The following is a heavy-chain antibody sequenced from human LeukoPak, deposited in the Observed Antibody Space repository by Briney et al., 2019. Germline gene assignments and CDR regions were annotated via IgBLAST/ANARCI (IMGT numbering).Heavy chain of an antibody. Sequence: GGSLRLSCAASGFTFSSYSMNWVRQAPGKGLEWVSSISSSSSYIYYADSVKGRFTISRDNAKNSLYLQMNSLRAEDTAVYYCARTLSAGAVAGIVDYWGQGTQVTVSS. CDR2: ISSSSSYI. V-gene: IGHV3-21*01. D-gene: IGHD6-19*01. J-gene: IGHJ4*02. CDR3: ARTLSAGAVAGIVDY. CDR1: GFTFSSYS.